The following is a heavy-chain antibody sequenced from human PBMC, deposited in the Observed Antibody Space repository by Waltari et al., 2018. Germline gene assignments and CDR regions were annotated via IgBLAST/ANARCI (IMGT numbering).Heavy chain of an antibody. D-gene: IGHD6-6*01. CDR3: AISYSSSPAPGFDY. J-gene: IGHJ4*02. Sequence: QVQLVQSGAEVKKPGSSVKVSCKASGGTFSSYAISWVRQAPGQGLEWMGGIIPILGIANYAQKCQGRVTITADESTSTAYMELSSLRSEDTAVYYCAISYSSSPAPGFDYWGQGTLVTVSS. V-gene: IGHV1-69*04. CDR2: IIPILGIA. CDR1: GGTFSSYA.